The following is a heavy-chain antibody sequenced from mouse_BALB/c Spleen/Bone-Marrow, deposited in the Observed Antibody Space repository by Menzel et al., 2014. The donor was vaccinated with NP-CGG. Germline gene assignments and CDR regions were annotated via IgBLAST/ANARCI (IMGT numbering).Heavy chain of an antibody. D-gene: IGHD1-1*01. J-gene: IGHJ1*01. CDR3: ARYDYGWYFYV. Sequence: EVQLQQSGAELVKPGASVKLSYTASGFNIKDTYMHWVKQRPEQGLEWIGRIDPANGNTKYDPKFQGKATITADTSSNTAYLQLSSLTSEDTAVYYCARYDYGWYFYVWGAGTTVTVSS. CDR2: IDPANGNT. CDR1: GFNIKDTY. V-gene: IGHV14-3*02.